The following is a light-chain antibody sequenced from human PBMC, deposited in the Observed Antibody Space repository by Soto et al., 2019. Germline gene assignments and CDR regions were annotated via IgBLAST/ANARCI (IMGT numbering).Light chain of an antibody. V-gene: IGLV1-40*01. CDR3: QSYDSSLSGAV. CDR2: GNS. CDR1: SSNIGAGYD. J-gene: IGLJ7*01. Sequence: QAVVTQPPSVSGAPGQRVTISCTGSSSNIGAGYDVHWYQQLPGTAPKLLIYGNSNRPSGVPDRFSGSKSGTSASLAITGLQADDEADDYCQSYDSSLSGAVFGGGTQLTVL.